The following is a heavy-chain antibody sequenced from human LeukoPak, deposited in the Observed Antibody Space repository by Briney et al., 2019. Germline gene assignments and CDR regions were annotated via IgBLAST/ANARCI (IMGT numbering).Heavy chain of an antibody. CDR3: ARAIGRFGELSIDY. CDR2: INHSGST. J-gene: IGHJ4*02. CDR1: GGSFSGYY. V-gene: IGHV4-34*01. D-gene: IGHD3-10*01. Sequence: SETLSLTCAVYGGSFSGYYWSWIRQPPGRGLEWIGEINHSGSTNYNPSLNSRVTISVDTSKNQFSLKLSSVTAADTAVYYCARAIGRFGELSIDYWGQGTLVTVSS.